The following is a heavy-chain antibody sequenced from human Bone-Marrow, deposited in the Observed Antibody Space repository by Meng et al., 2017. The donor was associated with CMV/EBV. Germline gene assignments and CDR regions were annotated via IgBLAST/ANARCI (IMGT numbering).Heavy chain of an antibody. J-gene: IGHJ3*02. CDR2: IYSGGST. CDR1: GFTVSSNY. D-gene: IGHD2-15*01. CDR3: ARDLGSAFDI. V-gene: IGHV3-53*01. Sequence: ETLSLTCAASGFTVSSNYMSWVRQAPGKGLEWVSVIYSGGSTYYADSVKGRFTISRDNSKNTLYLQMNSLRAEDTAVYYCARDLGSAFDIWGQGTMVTVSS.